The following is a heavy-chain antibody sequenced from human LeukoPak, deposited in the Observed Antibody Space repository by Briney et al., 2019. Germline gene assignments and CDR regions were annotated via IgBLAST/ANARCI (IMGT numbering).Heavy chain of an antibody. CDR1: AFTFRDYY. CDR3: ARAFNDGFDT. J-gene: IGHJ3*02. CDR2: ITNSGSRT. V-gene: IGHV3-11*04. Sequence: GGSLRLSCTASAFTFRDYYMTWIRQAPGKGLEWVSYITNSGSRTYNAASVTGRFTISRDNAKNSLYLQMDSLRAEDTAVYYCARAFNDGFDTWGQGTVVTVSS.